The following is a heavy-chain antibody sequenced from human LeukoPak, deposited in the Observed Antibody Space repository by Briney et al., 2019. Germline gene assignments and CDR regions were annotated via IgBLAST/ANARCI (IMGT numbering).Heavy chain of an antibody. CDR1: GFTCSSYW. V-gene: IGHV3-7*01. CDR2: IKQDGSEK. D-gene: IGHD3-22*01. J-gene: IGHJ4*02. CDR3: ARGYYGDYFDY. Sequence: GGSVRLSCSASGFTCSSYWMSWVRQAPGKGLEGGANIKQDGSEKDYVDSGKGRLTSSRDNAKNSLYLQMNSLTAEDTAVYYCARGYYGDYFDYWGQGTLVTVSS.